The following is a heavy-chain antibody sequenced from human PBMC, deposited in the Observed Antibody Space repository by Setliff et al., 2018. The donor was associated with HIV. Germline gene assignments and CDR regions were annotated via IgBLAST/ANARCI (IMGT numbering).Heavy chain of an antibody. D-gene: IGHD3-10*01. V-gene: IGHV3-48*01. CDR1: GFTFSSYS. Sequence: PGGSLRFSCAASGFTFSSYSMNWVRQAPGKGLEWVSYISSSGNSIYYADSVKGRFSISRDNAKNSLYLQMNSLRAEDTAVYYCVRDWLVREIIAVYYFDHWGQGTLVTV. CDR2: ISSSGNSI. CDR3: VRDWLVREIIAVYYFDH. J-gene: IGHJ4*02.